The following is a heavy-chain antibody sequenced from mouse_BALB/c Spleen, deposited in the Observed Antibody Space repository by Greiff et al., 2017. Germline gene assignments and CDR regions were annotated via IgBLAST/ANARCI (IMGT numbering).Heavy chain of an antibody. CDR2: ISYSGST. CDR1: GYSITSDYA. CDR3: ARGGDGNWFAY. J-gene: IGHJ3*01. D-gene: IGHD2-1*01. Sequence: EVKLEESGPGLVKPSQSLSLTCTVTGYSITSDYAWNWIRQFPGNKLEWMGYISYSGSTSYNPSLKSRISITRDTSKNQFFLQLNSVTTEDTATYYCARGGDGNWFAYWGQGTLVTVSA. V-gene: IGHV3-2*02.